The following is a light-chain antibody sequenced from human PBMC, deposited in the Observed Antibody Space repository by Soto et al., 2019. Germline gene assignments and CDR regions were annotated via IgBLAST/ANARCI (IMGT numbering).Light chain of an antibody. CDR3: QQHINWPLT. CDR1: QTIYSN. Sequence: MLMTQSPATLSVSLGERATLSCRAGQTIYSNVALYQQRPGQAPRLLIYRASTRATGVPDRFSGSGSGADFTLTISSLEPEDFALYYCQQHINWPLTFGGGTKVDI. V-gene: IGKV3-15*01. J-gene: IGKJ4*01. CDR2: RAS.